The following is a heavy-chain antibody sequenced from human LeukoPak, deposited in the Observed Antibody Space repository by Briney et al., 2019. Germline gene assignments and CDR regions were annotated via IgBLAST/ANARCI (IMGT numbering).Heavy chain of an antibody. CDR3: ARLGGDCYY. D-gene: IGHD2-21*02. Sequence: PGGSLRLSCATSGFSFSSYGMTWVRQAPGKGLEWVANIKDDGSEKYYVDSVKGRFTISRDNAKNSLYLQVNSLRVEDTAVYYCARLGGDCYYWGQGTLVTVSS. V-gene: IGHV3-7*01. CDR1: GFSFSSYG. J-gene: IGHJ4*02. CDR2: IKDDGSEK.